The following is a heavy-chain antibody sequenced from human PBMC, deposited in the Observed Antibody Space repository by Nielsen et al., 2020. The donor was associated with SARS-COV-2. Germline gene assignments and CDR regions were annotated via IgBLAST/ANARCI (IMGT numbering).Heavy chain of an antibody. CDR2: INHSGST. CDR3: ARGRYFDSYYMDV. V-gene: IGHV4-34*01. J-gene: IGHJ6*03. CDR1: GVSFSVYY. Sequence: SETLSLTFAVYGVSFSVYYWSWIRQPPGKVLEWIGEINHSGSTNYNPSLKSRVTISVDTSKNQFSLKLSSVTAADTAVYYCARGRYFDSYYMDVWGKGTTVTVSS. D-gene: IGHD3-9*01.